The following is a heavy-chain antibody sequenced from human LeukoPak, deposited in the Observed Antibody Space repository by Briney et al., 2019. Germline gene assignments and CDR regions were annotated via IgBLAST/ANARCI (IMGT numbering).Heavy chain of an antibody. V-gene: IGHV3-23*01. CDR1: GFTFSNYA. CDR3: AKSGGLVRGVLGY. Sequence: GGSLRLSCAVSGFTFSNYAMTWVRQAPGKGLEWVSSVSGGGGRTYYAASVKGRFTISRDNSKNTLYVQLDSLRAEDTAVYYCAKSGGLVRGVLGYWGQGTLVTVSS. J-gene: IGHJ4*02. D-gene: IGHD3-10*01. CDR2: VSGGGGRT.